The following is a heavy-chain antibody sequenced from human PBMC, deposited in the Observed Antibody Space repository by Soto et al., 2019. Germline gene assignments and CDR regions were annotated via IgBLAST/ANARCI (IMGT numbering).Heavy chain of an antibody. Sequence: SETLSLTCTVSGGSISSDDYYWSWIRQAPGRGLEWIGYIHSSGSIYYNPSLKSRATMSIDTAGNQFPLKVRSVTVADTAVYYCARDLDGLHDDTSGPFPRPGWGQGTLVTVSS. CDR2: IHSSGSI. V-gene: IGHV4-30-4*01. J-gene: IGHJ4*02. CDR1: GGSISSDDYY. D-gene: IGHD3-22*01. CDR3: ARDLDGLHDDTSGPFPRPG.